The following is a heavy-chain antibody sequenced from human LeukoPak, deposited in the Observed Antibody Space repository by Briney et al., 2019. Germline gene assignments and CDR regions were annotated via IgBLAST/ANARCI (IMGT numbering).Heavy chain of an antibody. CDR3: ARDPLEGLDV. D-gene: IGHD1-1*01. V-gene: IGHV3-11*05. CDR2: ISGSSSYT. Sequence: GGSLRLSCAASGFTFSDYYMTWIRQAPGKGLEWVSYISGSSSYTNYADSVKGRFTISRDSAKNSLYLQMNSLRAEDTAVYYCARDPLEGLDVWGKGTTVTVSS. CDR1: GFTFSDYY. J-gene: IGHJ6*04.